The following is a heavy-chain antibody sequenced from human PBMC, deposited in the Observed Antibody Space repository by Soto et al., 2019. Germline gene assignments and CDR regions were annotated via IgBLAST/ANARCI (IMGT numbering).Heavy chain of an antibody. Sequence: EVQLVESGGGVVQPGGSLRLSCAASGITVSSHFMSWVRQTPGKGLEWVSILDRGGNTYYADSVKGRFIISRDNSKNTVYLQMNSLRPEYTAVYYCARDSNSPNRFDDWGPGTLVTVSS. D-gene: IGHD2-21*01. CDR1: GITVSSHF. V-gene: IGHV3-66*01. J-gene: IGHJ4*02. CDR2: LDRGGNT. CDR3: ARDSNSPNRFDD.